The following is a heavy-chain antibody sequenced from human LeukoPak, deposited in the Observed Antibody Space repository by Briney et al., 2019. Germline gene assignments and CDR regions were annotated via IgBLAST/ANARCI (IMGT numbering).Heavy chain of an antibody. CDR1: GGSISSISNY. CDR2: IYYRGIT. Sequence: PETLSLTCTISGGSISSISNYWGWIRQPPGKGLEWIGSIYYRGITYHNPSLKSRVNISIDTSKNQFSLKLSSVTAADTAVYSCARRTGSSASAFDIWGQGTMVTVSS. D-gene: IGHD2-15*01. CDR3: ARRTGSSASAFDI. J-gene: IGHJ3*02. V-gene: IGHV4-39*01.